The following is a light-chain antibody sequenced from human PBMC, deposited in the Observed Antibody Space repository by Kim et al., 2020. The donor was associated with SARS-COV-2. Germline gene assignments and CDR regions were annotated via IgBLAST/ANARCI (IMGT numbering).Light chain of an antibody. J-gene: IGKJ1*01. CDR1: QSIGTY. Sequence: DIQMTQSPSSLAASVGDRVTIACRASQSIGTYLNWYQHKPGKAPKLLIYAASSLQSGVPSRFSGSGSGTDFTLTISSLQPEDFATYYCQQTYSASRTFGQGTKVDIK. CDR2: AAS. CDR3: QQTYSASRT. V-gene: IGKV1-39*01.